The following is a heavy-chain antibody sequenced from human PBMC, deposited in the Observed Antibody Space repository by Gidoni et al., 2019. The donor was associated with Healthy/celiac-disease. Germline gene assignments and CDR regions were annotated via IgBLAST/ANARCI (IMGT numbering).Heavy chain of an antibody. Sequence: QVQLVQSGAEVKKPGASVKVSCKASGYTFTSYAMHWVRQAPGQRLEWMGWINSDNGNTKYSQKFQGRVTITRDTSASTAYMELSSLRSEDTAVYYCATLTYYYDSSASTGAFDIWGQGTMVTVSS. CDR2: INSDNGNT. CDR1: GYTFTSYA. D-gene: IGHD3-22*01. CDR3: ATLTYYYDSSASTGAFDI. V-gene: IGHV1-3*01. J-gene: IGHJ3*02.